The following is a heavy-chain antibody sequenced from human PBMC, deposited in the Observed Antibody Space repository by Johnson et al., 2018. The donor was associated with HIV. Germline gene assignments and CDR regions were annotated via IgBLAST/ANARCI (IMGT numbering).Heavy chain of an antibody. CDR1: GFTFDDYG. J-gene: IGHJ3*02. Sequence: EVQLVESGGGVVRPGGSLRLACAATGFTFDDYGMSWVRQGPGKGLEWVSGINWNGGNTDFADAVKGRFNVSRDNAKNSLYLQMNSLRAEDTAVYYCARILVGTMVRGVSLHDAFDIWGQGTMVTVSS. CDR2: INWNGGNT. V-gene: IGHV3-20*04. D-gene: IGHD3-10*01. CDR3: ARILVGTMVRGVSLHDAFDI.